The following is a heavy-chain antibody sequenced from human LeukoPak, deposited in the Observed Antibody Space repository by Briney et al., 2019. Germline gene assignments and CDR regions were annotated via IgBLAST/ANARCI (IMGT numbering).Heavy chain of an antibody. D-gene: IGHD6-19*01. CDR1: GGSFSGYY. CDR2: INHSGST. V-gene: IGHV4-34*01. CDR3: AISIAVAGMNWFDP. J-gene: IGHJ5*02. Sequence: ASETLSLTCAVYGGSFSGYYWSWIRQPPGKGLEWIGEINHSGSTNYNPSLKSRVTISVDTSKNQFSLKLSSVTAADTAVYYCAISIAVAGMNWFDPWGQGTLVTVSS.